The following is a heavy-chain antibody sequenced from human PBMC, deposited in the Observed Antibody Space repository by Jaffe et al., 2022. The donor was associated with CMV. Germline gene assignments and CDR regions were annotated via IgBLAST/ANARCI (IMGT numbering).Heavy chain of an antibody. D-gene: IGHD2-15*01. CDR3: TRGSEVVAASYDF. Sequence: QVQLQESGPGLLKPSQTLSLTCSVSGGSVSSAGYYWTWIRQHPGKGLEWIGYIYYSEKTYYNPSLKSRVTISLDTSKNQFSLELTSVTAADTAVYYCTRGSEVVAASYDFWGQGTLVTVSS. CDR1: GGSVSSAGYY. V-gene: IGHV4-31*03. CDR2: IYYSEKT. J-gene: IGHJ4*02.